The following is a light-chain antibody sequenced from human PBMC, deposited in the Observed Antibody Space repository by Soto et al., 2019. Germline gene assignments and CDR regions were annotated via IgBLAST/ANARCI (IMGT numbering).Light chain of an antibody. J-gene: IGKJ1*01. CDR2: AAS. Sequence: DLQMTQSPSSLSAFAGDRVTISCRASQNIHRFLNWYQQRPGKAPKLLIYAASNLQSGVPSRFSGGGSGAGFSLTISNLQPEDFATYFCQQTYISPWTFGQGTKVEI. CDR1: QNIHRF. CDR3: QQTYISPWT. V-gene: IGKV1-39*01.